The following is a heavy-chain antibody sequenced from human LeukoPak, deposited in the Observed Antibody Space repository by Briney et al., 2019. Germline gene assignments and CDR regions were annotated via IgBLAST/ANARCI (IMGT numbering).Heavy chain of an antibody. J-gene: IGHJ5*02. CDR1: GGSFSGYY. D-gene: IGHD3-3*01. V-gene: IGHV4-34*01. CDR2: INHSGST. Sequence: SETLSLTCAVYGGSFSGYYWSWIRQPPGKGLEWIGEINHSGSTNYNPSLKSRVTISVDTSKNQFSLKLSSVTAADTAVYYCARERKYYDFWSGYPGENWFDPWGQGTLVTVSS. CDR3: ARERKYYDFWSGYPGENWFDP.